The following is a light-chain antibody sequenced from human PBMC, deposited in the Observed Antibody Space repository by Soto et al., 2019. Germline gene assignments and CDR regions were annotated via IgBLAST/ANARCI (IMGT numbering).Light chain of an antibody. CDR1: SGSVSTSYY. V-gene: IGLV8-61*01. CDR3: VLYMSSGIWV. J-gene: IGLJ3*02. Sequence: QTVVTQEPSFSVSPGRTVTLTCGLSSGSVSTSYYPSWYQQTPGQAPRTLIYSTNIRSSGVPDRFSGSILGNKAALTITGAQADDESDYYCVLYMSSGIWVLGGGTKLTVL. CDR2: STN.